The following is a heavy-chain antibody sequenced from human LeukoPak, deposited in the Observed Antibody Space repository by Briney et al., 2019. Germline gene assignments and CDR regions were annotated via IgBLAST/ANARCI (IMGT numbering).Heavy chain of an antibody. D-gene: IGHD6-19*01. Sequence: GRSLRPSCAASGFTFADYAMGWVRQPPGKGLEWVSGISWNSGSIGYADSVKGRFTISRDNAKNSLYLQMNSLRAEDMALYYCAKGSKDGGWSFYDIWGQGTMVTVSS. CDR1: GFTFADYA. CDR3: AKGSKDGGWSFYDI. CDR2: ISWNSGSI. V-gene: IGHV3-9*03. J-gene: IGHJ3*02.